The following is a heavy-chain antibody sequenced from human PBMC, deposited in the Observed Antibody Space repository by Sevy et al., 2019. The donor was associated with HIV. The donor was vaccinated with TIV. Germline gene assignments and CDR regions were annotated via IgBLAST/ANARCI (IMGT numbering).Heavy chain of an antibody. J-gene: IGHJ5*02. V-gene: IGHV1-2*02. CDR3: ARDLVVVPAARVWFDP. D-gene: IGHD2-2*01. CDR2: INPNSGGT. CDR1: GYTFTGYY. Sequence: ASVKVSCKASGYTFTGYYMHWVRQAPGQGLEWMGWINPNSGGTNYAQKFQGRVTMTRETSISTAYMELSRLRSDDTAVYYCARDLVVVPAARVWFDPWGQGTLVTVSS.